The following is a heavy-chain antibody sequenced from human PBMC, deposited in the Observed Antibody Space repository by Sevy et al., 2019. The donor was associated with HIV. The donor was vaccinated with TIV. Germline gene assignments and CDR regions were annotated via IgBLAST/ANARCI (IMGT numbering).Heavy chain of an antibody. V-gene: IGHV1-2*02. CDR2: INPNSGGT. CDR1: GYTFTGYY. CDR3: AGDRRYSSSWEGDY. J-gene: IGHJ4*02. Sequence: ASVKVSCKASGYTFTGYYMHWVRQAPGQGLEWMGWINPNSGGTNYAQKFQGRVTMTRDTSISTAYMELSRLGSDDTAVYYCAGDRRYSSSWEGDYWGQGTLVTVSS. D-gene: IGHD6-13*01.